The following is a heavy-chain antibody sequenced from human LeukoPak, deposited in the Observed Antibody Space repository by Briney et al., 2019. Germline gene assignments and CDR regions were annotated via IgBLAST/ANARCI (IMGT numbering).Heavy chain of an antibody. V-gene: IGHV4-34*01. Sequence: SETLSLTCAVYGGSFSGYYWSWIRQPPGKGLEWIGEINHSGSTNYNPSPKSRVTMSVDIPKNQFSLNLNSVTAADTAVYYCVRGGGGLSYPHAFDIWGPGTMVTVSS. CDR1: GGSFSGYY. CDR3: VRGGGGLSYPHAFDI. D-gene: IGHD3-16*01. CDR2: INHSGST. J-gene: IGHJ3*02.